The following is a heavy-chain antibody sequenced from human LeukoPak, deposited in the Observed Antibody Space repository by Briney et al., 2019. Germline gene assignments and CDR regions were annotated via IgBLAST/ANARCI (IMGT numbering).Heavy chain of an antibody. Sequence: GRSLRLSCAASGFTFSSYAMHWVRQAPGKGLEWVAVISYDGSNKYYADSVKGRFTISRDNSKNTLYLQMNSLTVEDTATYYCAKRTMSAFDSWGQGTLLIVSS. CDR1: GFTFSSYA. CDR2: ISYDGSNK. V-gene: IGHV3-30-3*02. J-gene: IGHJ4*02. D-gene: IGHD5-24*01. CDR3: AKRTMSAFDS.